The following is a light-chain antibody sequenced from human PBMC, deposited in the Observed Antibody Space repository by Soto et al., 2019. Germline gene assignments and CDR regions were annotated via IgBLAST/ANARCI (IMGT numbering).Light chain of an antibody. CDR2: GAS. V-gene: IGKV3-11*01. CDR3: QQRDSWPIT. J-gene: IGKJ5*01. Sequence: IVLTQSPASLSLSPGERATLSCRASQSVDSYLVWYQQKPGQAPRLLIFGASNRATGIPARFSGSGSGTDFTLTINSLEPDDFAVYYCQQRDSWPITFGQGTRLENK. CDR1: QSVDSY.